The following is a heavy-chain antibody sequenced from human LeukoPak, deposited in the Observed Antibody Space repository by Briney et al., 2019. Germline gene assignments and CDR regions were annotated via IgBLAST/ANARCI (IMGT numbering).Heavy chain of an antibody. J-gene: IGHJ3*02. Sequence: PGGSLRLSCAASGFTFSSYSMNWVRQAPGKGLEWVSSISSSSSYIYYADSVKGRFTISRDNAKNSLYLQMNSLRAEDTAVYYCASYDFWSGYSAAHDAFDIWGQGTMVTVSS. CDR3: ASYDFWSGYSAAHDAFDI. CDR1: GFTFSSYS. V-gene: IGHV3-21*01. CDR2: ISSSSSYI. D-gene: IGHD3-3*01.